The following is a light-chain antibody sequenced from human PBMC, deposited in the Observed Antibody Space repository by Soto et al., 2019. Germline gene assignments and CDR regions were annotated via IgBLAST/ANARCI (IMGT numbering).Light chain of an antibody. Sequence: EIVLTQSPATLSLSPGERATLSCRASQSVSSYLAWYQQKPGQAPRLLIYDASNRATGIPARFSGSGSGTDFTLPISSLEPEDFAVYYWQQRSNWPRTFGQGTKVEIK. V-gene: IGKV3-11*01. CDR3: QQRSNWPRT. CDR2: DAS. CDR1: QSVSSY. J-gene: IGKJ1*01.